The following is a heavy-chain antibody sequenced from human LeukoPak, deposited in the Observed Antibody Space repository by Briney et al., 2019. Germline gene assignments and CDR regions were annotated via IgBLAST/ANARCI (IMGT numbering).Heavy chain of an antibody. V-gene: IGHV3-74*01. CDR1: GFTFSSYW. CDR2: INSDGSIT. Sequence: GGSLRLSCAASGFTFSSYWMHWVRQAPGKGLVWVSRINSDGSITDYADSVKGRFTISRDNSKNTLYLQMNSLRAEDTAVYYCARWACSSTSCYNDYWGQGTLVTVSS. J-gene: IGHJ4*02. CDR3: ARWACSSTSCYNDY. D-gene: IGHD2-2*02.